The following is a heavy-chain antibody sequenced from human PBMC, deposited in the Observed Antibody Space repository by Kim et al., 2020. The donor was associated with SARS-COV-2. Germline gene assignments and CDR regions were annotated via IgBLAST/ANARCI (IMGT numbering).Heavy chain of an antibody. J-gene: IGHJ6*02. Sequence: KFQGRVTITADESTSTAYMELSSLRSEDTAVYYCARDLRFLEWLPYGMDVWGQGTTVTVSS. D-gene: IGHD3-3*01. V-gene: IGHV1-69*01. CDR3: ARDLRFLEWLPYGMDV.